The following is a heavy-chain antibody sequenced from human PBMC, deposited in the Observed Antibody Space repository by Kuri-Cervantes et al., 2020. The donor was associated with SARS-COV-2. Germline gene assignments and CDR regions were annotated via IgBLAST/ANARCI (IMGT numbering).Heavy chain of an antibody. CDR2: IIPVVDTP. V-gene: IGHV1-69*06. J-gene: IGHJ3*02. Sequence: SVKVSCKASGGSFSSDAFTWVRQAPGQGLEWMGGIIPVVDTPNYAQRFQGRVTITADTSASTVYMDLSSLGSDDTAVYYCATPPLGSRNAFHIWAQGTMVTVS. CDR3: ATPPLGSRNAFHI. CDR1: GGSFSSDA. D-gene: IGHD3-10*01.